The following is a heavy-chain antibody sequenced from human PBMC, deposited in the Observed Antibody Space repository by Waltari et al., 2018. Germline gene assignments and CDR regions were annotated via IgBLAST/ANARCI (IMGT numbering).Heavy chain of an antibody. Sequence: QVQLVQSGAEVKKPGPSGKISCKTSAYTFASSYVHWVRQAPGQGLEWMGIINPSGGSTSYAQRFQGRVTMTRDTSTSTVYMELSSLKSEDTAVYYCATDTGALWMDVWGQGTTVTVSS. D-gene: IGHD2-21*01. J-gene: IGHJ6*02. CDR1: AYTFASSY. CDR2: INPSGGST. CDR3: ATDTGALWMDV. V-gene: IGHV1-46*01.